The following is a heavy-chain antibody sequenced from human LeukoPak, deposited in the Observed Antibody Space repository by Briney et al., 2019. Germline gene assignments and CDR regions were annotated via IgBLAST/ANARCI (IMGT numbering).Heavy chain of an antibody. CDR2: ISYDGSNK. J-gene: IGHJ5*02. D-gene: IGHD2-15*01. Sequence: GGSLRLSCAASGFTFSRYAMHWVRQAPGKGLEWVEVISYDGSNKYYAESVKGRFTISRDNSKNTPYLQMNSLRAEDTAGYYSARDRGYCSGGSCYGDSWFDPWGQGTLVTVSS. V-gene: IGHV3-30-3*01. CDR1: GFTFSRYA. CDR3: ARDRGYCSGGSCYGDSWFDP.